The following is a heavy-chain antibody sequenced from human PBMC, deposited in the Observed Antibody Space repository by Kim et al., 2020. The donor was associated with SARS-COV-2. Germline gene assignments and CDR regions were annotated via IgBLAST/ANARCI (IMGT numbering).Heavy chain of an antibody. D-gene: IGHD3-16*01. J-gene: IGHJ6*02. V-gene: IGHV4-39*01. Sequence: NPSLKCRVRLSVDTSKNQFSLKLSSVTAADTAVYYCARQNWNYGYYYGMDVWGQGTTVTVSS. CDR3: ARQNWNYGYYYGMDV.